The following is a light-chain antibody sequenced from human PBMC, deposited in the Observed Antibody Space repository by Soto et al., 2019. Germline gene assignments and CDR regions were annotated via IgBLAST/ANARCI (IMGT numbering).Light chain of an antibody. CDR1: QSVSSN. V-gene: IGKV3-15*01. J-gene: IGKJ5*01. CDR2: GAS. CDR3: QQYNNWPPIT. Sequence: EIMLKQSLVTLSVFPGEKAALSGRASQSVSSNSAWYQQKPGQAPRLLIYGASTRATGIPARFSGSGSGTEFTLTISSLQSEDFAVYYCQQYNNWPPITFGQGTRLQI.